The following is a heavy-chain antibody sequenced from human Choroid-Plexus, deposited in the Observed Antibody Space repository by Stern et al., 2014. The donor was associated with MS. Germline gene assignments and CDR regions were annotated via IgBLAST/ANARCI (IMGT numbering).Heavy chain of an antibody. CDR3: AKDRQYLTYFFDH. CDR2: VSYDGSNK. J-gene: IGHJ5*02. Sequence: VQLGESGGGVVQPGRPLRLSCVASGFTFGSCAMHWVRQAPGKGLEWVAGVSYDGSNKYYADSVNGRFTISRDNSQNTLYMQMSSLRPEDTALYYCAKDRQYLTYFFDHLGQGSLVTVSS. D-gene: IGHD2/OR15-2a*01. V-gene: IGHV3-30*18. CDR1: GFTFGSCA.